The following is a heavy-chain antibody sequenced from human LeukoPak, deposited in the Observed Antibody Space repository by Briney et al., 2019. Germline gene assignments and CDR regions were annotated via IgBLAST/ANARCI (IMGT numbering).Heavy chain of an antibody. V-gene: IGHV4-39*01. CDR3: ARHYHYGSGTYRPLDP. CDR2: ISYSAST. Sequence: SETLSLTCTVSGGSISSSSYYWGWIRQSPGKGLEWIGSISYSASTYYNPSLKSRVTLSVDASKNQFSLKLSSVTAADTAVYYCARHYHYGSGTYRPLDPWGQGTLVTVSS. J-gene: IGHJ5*02. CDR1: GGSISSSSYY. D-gene: IGHD3-10*01.